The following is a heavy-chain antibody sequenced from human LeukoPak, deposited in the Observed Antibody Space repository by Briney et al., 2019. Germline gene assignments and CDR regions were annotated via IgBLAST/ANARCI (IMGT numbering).Heavy chain of an antibody. D-gene: IGHD1-14*01. J-gene: IGHJ4*02. V-gene: IGHV3-7*01. Sequence: PGGSLRLSCAASGFTFSSYWMSWVRQAPGKRLEWVANINQDGSGEYYVDSVKGRFTISRDNAKNSLYLHMNSLRAEDTAVYYRARAGPEQPPPRPFDYWGQGTLVTVSS. CDR2: INQDGSGE. CDR1: GFTFSSYW. CDR3: ARAGPEQPPPRPFDY.